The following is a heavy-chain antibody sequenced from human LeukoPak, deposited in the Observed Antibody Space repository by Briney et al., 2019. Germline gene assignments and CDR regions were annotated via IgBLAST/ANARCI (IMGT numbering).Heavy chain of an antibody. D-gene: IGHD2-2*02. CDR3: ARALHHLLGYTHDY. CDR2: ISYDGSNK. Sequence: GRSLRLSCAASGFTFSSYAMHWVRQAPGKGLEWVAVISYDGSNKYYADSVKGRFTISRDNSKNTLYLQMNSLRAEDTAVYYCARALHHLLGYTHDYWGQGTLVTVSS. J-gene: IGHJ4*02. V-gene: IGHV3-30-3*01. CDR1: GFTFSSYA.